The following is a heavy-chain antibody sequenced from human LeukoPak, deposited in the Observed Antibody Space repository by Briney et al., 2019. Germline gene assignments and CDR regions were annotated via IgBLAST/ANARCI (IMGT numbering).Heavy chain of an antibody. J-gene: IGHJ4*02. D-gene: IGHD3-10*01. V-gene: IGHV4-39*01. CDR1: GGSISSSSYY. Sequence: PSETLSLTCTVSGGSISSSSYYWGWIRQPPGKGLEWIGSIYYSGSTYYNPSLKSRVTISVDTSKNQFSVKLSSVTAADTAVYYCARHVNYGSGSYLAYWGQGTLVTVSS. CDR2: IYYSGST. CDR3: ARHVNYGSGSYLAY.